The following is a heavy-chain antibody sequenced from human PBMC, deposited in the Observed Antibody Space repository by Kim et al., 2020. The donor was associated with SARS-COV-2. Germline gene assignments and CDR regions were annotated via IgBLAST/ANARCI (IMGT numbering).Heavy chain of an antibody. V-gene: IGHV3-43*02. D-gene: IGHD1-26*01. CDR3: AKGPSWETPVMPFDY. CDR2: ISGDGGST. J-gene: IGHJ4*02. CDR1: GFTFDDYA. Sequence: GGSLRLSCAASGFTFDDYAMHWVRQAPGKGLEWVSLISGDGGSTYYADSVKGRFTISRDNSKNSLYLQMNSLRTEDTALYYCAKGPSWETPVMPFDYWGQGTLVTVSS.